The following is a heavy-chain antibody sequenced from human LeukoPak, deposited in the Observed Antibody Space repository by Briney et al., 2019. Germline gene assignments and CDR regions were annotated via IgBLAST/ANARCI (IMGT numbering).Heavy chain of an antibody. CDR1: GFPFGDYA. CDR3: TRGYCSSTSCKRAFDY. CDR2: IRSKAYGGTT. J-gene: IGHJ4*02. D-gene: IGHD2-2*01. V-gene: IGHV3-49*04. Sequence: GGSLRLSCTASGFPFGDYAMSWVRQAPGKGLEWVGFIRSKAYGGTTEYAASVKGRFTISRDDSERIVYLQMNSLKTEDTAVYYCTRGYCSSTSCKRAFDYWGQGTVVTVSS.